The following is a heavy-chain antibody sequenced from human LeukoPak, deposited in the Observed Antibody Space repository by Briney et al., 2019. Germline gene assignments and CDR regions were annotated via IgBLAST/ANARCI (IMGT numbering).Heavy chain of an antibody. CDR3: AQMQWLEGVDWFDP. Sequence: PSESLSLTCIVYGGSISSSSYYWGWSRQPPWKGLEWGGRIYFSGSTYYNPSRKRRVTISVDTSKNQFYLTLSSATAADTAVYSCAQMQWLEGVDWFDPWGQGTLVTVSS. J-gene: IGHJ5*02. D-gene: IGHD6-19*01. V-gene: IGHV4-39*01. CDR1: GGSISSSSYY. CDR2: IYFSGST.